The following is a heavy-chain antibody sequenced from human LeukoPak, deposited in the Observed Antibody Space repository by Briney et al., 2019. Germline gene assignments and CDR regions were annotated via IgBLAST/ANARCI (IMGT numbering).Heavy chain of an antibody. D-gene: IGHD2-15*01. CDR3: AKEDIVVVTKYIHYGMDV. V-gene: IGHV4-4*07. J-gene: IGHJ6*02. Sequence: PSETLSLTCIVSGGSVRNYYWTWIRQPAGKGLQWIGRIYTNGTTNYSPSLKSRVTMSVDMSKNRFSLKLTSVTAADTAVYYCAKEDIVVVTKYIHYGMDVWGQGTTVTVSS. CDR1: GGSVRNYY. CDR2: IYTNGTT.